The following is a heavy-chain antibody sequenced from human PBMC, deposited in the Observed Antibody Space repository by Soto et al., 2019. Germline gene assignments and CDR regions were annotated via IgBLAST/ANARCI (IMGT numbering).Heavy chain of an antibody. Sequence: SVKVSCKASGGTFSSYAISWVRQAPGQGLEWMGGIIPIFGTANYAQKFQGRVTITADESTSTAYMELSSLRSEDTAVYYCARDTIAVAGTFDYWGQGTLVTVSS. CDR1: GGTFSSYA. CDR3: ARDTIAVAGTFDY. J-gene: IGHJ4*02. D-gene: IGHD6-19*01. V-gene: IGHV1-69*13. CDR2: IIPIFGTA.